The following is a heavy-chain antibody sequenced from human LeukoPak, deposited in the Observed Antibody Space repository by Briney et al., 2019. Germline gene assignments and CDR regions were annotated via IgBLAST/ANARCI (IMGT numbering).Heavy chain of an antibody. CDR1: GFTFSDYY. Sequence: PGGSLRLSCAASGFTFSDYYMSWIRQAPGKGLEWVSYISSSGSTIYYADSVKGRFTISRDNSKNTLYLQMNSLRAEDTAVYYCAKVIMSIAALAPWGQGTLVTVSS. V-gene: IGHV3-11*01. CDR2: ISSSGSTI. CDR3: AKVIMSIAALAP. J-gene: IGHJ5*02. D-gene: IGHD6-6*01.